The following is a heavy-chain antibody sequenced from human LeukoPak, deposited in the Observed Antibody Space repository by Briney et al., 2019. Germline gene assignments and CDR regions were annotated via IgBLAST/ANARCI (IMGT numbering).Heavy chain of an antibody. Sequence: GGSLRPSCAASGFTFSSYGMHWVRQAPGKGLEWVAVISYDGSNKYYADSVKGRFTISRDNSKNTLYLQMNSLRAEDTAVYYCAKGLRYSDNWGQGTLVTVSS. CDR1: GFTFSSYG. V-gene: IGHV3-30*18. CDR3: AKGLRYSDN. J-gene: IGHJ4*02. D-gene: IGHD3-9*01. CDR2: ISYDGSNK.